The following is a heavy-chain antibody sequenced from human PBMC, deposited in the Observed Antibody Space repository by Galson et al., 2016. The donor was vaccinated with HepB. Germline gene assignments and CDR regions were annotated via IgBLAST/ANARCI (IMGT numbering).Heavy chain of an antibody. J-gene: IGHJ6*02. CDR2: VWYDGVKK. V-gene: IGHV3-33*01. Sequence: SLRLSCAASDFRFSSYNMVWVRQVPGKGLEWVAVVWYDGVKKFYGESVRGRFTVSRDNSENSLSLQMTSLGDEDSAVYYCVRGDVYIPGDLWGQGTTVTVSS. D-gene: IGHD5-24*01. CDR1: DFRFSSYN. CDR3: VRGDVYIPGDL.